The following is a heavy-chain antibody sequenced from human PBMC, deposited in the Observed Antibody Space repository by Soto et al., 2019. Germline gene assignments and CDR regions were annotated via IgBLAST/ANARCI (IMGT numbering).Heavy chain of an antibody. V-gene: IGHV6-1*01. Sequence: QVQLQSSGPGLVKPSQTLSLTCVISVDSVSSNSAAWNCIRLSPSRGLEWLARTYYRSRWYNDYAVSVTTGITVNPDTFKNWSSRQLTSGTSEDAAVYYDAVITSPHGLYMDGWGKGAAVTVSS. CDR3: AVITSPHGLYMDG. D-gene: IGHD3-22*01. J-gene: IGHJ6*03. CDR2: TYYRSRWYN. CDR1: VDSVSSNSAA.